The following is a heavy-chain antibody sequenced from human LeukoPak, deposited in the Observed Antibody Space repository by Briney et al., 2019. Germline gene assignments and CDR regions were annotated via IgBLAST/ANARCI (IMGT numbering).Heavy chain of an antibody. CDR1: GYSFTSYW. D-gene: IGHD3-3*01. Sequence: GESLKISCKGSGYSFTSYWIGWVRQMPGKGLEWMGIIYPGDSDTRYSPSFQGQVTISADKSISTAYLQWSSLKASDTAMYYCARSYYDFWSGYRNYYYYMDVWGKGTTVTVSS. CDR2: IYPGDSDT. V-gene: IGHV5-51*01. CDR3: ARSYYDFWSGYRNYYYYMDV. J-gene: IGHJ6*03.